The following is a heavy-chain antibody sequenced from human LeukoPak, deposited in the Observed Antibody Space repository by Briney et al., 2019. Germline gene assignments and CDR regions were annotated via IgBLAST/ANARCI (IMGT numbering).Heavy chain of an antibody. CDR2: IRYDGSNK. Sequence: GGSLRLSCAASGFTFSSYGMHWVRQAPGKGLEWVAFIRYDGSNKYYADSVKGRFTISRDNSKNTLYLQMNSLRAEDTAVYYCAKPSYYYGSGPPHFFDYWGQGTLVTVSS. CDR3: AKPSYYYGSGPPHFFDY. V-gene: IGHV3-30*02. J-gene: IGHJ4*02. D-gene: IGHD3-10*01. CDR1: GFTFSSYG.